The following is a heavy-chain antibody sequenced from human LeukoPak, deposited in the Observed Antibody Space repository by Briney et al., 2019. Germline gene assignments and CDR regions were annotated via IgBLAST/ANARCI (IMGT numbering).Heavy chain of an antibody. CDR2: FDPEDGET. V-gene: IGHV1-24*01. Sequence: GASVKVSCKVSGYTLTELSMYWVRQAPGNGLEGMGVFDPEDGETIYAQKFQGRVTMTEDTSTDTAYMELSSLRSEDTAVYYCATNRRSDSNSWSGPAYWGQGTLVTVSS. CDR1: GYTLTELS. D-gene: IGHD6-13*01. CDR3: ATNRRSDSNSWSGPAY. J-gene: IGHJ4*02.